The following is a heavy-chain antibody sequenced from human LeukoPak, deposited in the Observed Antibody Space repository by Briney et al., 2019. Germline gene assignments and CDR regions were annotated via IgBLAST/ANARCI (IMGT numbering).Heavy chain of an antibody. V-gene: IGHV4-59*01. CDR2: IYYSGST. CDR3: ARAVRGHYYGPLDY. J-gene: IGHJ4*02. Sequence: SETLSLTCTVSGGSISSYYWSWLRQPAGKGLECMGNIYYSGSTNYNPTLKSRVTISVDTSKNQFSLKLSSVTAADTAVYYCARAVRGHYYGPLDYWGQGTLVTVSS. CDR1: GGSISSYY. D-gene: IGHD3-10*01.